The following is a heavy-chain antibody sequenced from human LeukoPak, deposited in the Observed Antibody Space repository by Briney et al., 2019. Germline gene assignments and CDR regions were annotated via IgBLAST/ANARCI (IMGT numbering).Heavy chain of an antibody. D-gene: IGHD6-13*01. J-gene: IGHJ4*02. Sequence: GESLQISCKGSGYSFTSYWIGWVRQMPGKGLEWMGIIYPGDSDTRYSPSFQGQVTISADKSISTAYLQWSSLKASDTAMYYCARHYSSSWYYFDYRGQGTLVTVSS. CDR3: ARHYSSSWYYFDY. CDR1: GYSFTSYW. V-gene: IGHV5-51*01. CDR2: IYPGDSDT.